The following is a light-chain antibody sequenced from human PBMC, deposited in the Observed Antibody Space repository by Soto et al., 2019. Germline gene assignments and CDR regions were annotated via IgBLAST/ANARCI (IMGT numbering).Light chain of an antibody. CDR1: QTIDNT. CDR2: DTS. Sequence: EILMTQSPATLSLSPGERATLSCWASQTIDNTLDWYQRKPGQAPRLLIYDTSTRATGVPARLSGSGYGTDFTITISSMKYEDFAVYYCQHYNYWMYTFGQGTKVDIK. V-gene: IGKV3-15*01. CDR3: QHYNYWMYT. J-gene: IGKJ2*01.